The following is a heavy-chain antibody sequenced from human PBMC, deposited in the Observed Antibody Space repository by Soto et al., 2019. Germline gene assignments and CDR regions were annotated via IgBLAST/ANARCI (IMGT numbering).Heavy chain of an antibody. V-gene: IGHV4-4*07. CDR1: GGSISAFY. CDR2: IYMSWTT. CDR3: ARSPSTSSIGTFDF. Sequence: QVQLQESGPGLVKPSETLSLTCTVSGGSISAFYWNWIRQPAGKGLEWIGRIYMSWTTTYNPSLKGRVTMSVDTSKSQFSLKLSSVTAADTAVYYCARSPSTSSIGTFDFWGLGAMVTVSS. D-gene: IGHD6-6*01. J-gene: IGHJ3*01.